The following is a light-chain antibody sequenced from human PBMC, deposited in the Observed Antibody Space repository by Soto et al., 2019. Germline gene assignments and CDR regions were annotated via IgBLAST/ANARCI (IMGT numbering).Light chain of an antibody. CDR2: AAS. Sequence: AIRMTQSPSSFSASTGDRFTITCRASQGISSYLAWYQQKPGKAPKLLIYAASTLQSGVPSRFSGSGSGTDFTLTISSLQSEDFAVYFCQQYNNWPPITFGQGTRLEIK. CDR1: QGISSY. V-gene: IGKV1-8*01. J-gene: IGKJ5*01. CDR3: QQYNNWPPIT.